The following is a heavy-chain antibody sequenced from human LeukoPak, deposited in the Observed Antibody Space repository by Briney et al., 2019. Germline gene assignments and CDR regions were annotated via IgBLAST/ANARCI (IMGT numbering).Heavy chain of an antibody. V-gene: IGHV1-3*01. CDR1: GYTFTIYA. CDR2: INAGNGNT. CDR3: ARGATAGWAPDY. J-gene: IGHJ4*02. D-gene: IGHD6-13*01. Sequence: ASVKVSCKASGYTFTIYAMHWVRQAPGQRLEWMGWINAGNGNTRYSQEFQGRVTITRDRSASTAYMELSSLRSEDTAVYYCARGATAGWAPDYWGQGTLVTVSS.